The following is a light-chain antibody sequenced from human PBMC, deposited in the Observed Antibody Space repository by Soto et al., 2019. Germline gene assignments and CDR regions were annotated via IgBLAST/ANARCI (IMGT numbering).Light chain of an antibody. Sequence: DIVMTQSPDSLAVSLGERATINCKSSQSVFSNSNNENYLAWYQQKPGQPPKLLIYWASTRESGVPDRFSGSGSGTDFTLTISSLQAEDVAVYYCQQYYVTPLTFGGGTKVDIK. CDR1: QSVFSNSNNENY. V-gene: IGKV4-1*01. CDR3: QQYYVTPLT. CDR2: WAS. J-gene: IGKJ4*01.